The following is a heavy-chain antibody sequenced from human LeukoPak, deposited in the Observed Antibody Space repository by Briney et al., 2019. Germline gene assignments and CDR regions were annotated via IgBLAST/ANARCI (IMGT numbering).Heavy chain of an antibody. J-gene: IGHJ4*02. CDR2: IYYSGST. Sequence: TSETLSLTCTVSGGSVSSGNYYWSWIRQPPGKGLDWIGYIYYSGSTNYNPSLKSRVTISVDTSKNQFSLRLSSVTAADTAVYYCARDPSGYFNYWGQGTLATVSS. V-gene: IGHV4-61*01. D-gene: IGHD3-22*01. CDR3: ARDPSGYFNY. CDR1: GGSVSSGNYY.